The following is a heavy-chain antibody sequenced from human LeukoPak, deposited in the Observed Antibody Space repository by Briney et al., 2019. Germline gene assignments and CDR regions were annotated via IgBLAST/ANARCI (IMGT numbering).Heavy chain of an antibody. Sequence: GGSLRLSCAASGFTFSSYWMTWVRQAPGKGLEWVANMNQDGSEIYHVDSVKDRFTISRDNAKKSLYLQMNSLRAEDTAVYYCARSDSSSWYSLHDYWGQGTLVTVST. CDR1: GFTFSSYW. CDR2: MNQDGSEI. V-gene: IGHV3-7*01. D-gene: IGHD6-13*01. J-gene: IGHJ4*02. CDR3: ARSDSSSWYSLHDY.